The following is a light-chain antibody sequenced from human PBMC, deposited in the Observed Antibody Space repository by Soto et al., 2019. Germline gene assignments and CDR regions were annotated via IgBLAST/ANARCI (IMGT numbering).Light chain of an antibody. CDR3: TSYAGSNTYV. CDR1: KNDIGVYDF. CDR2: EVV. J-gene: IGLJ1*01. V-gene: IGLV2-8*01. Sequence: QSALTQPPSASGSPGQSVTISCTGTKNDIGVYDFVSWYQHHPGKAPRLIIYEVVQRPSGVPDRFSGSKSGNTASLTVSGLQAADEADYFSTSYAGSNTYVFGSGTKVTVL.